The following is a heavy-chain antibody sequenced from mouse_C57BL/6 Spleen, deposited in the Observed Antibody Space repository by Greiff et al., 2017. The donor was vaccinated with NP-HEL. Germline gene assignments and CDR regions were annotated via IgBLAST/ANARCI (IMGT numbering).Heavy chain of an antibody. CDR2: IYPSDSET. J-gene: IGHJ2*01. V-gene: IGHV1-61*01. Sequence: VQLQQPGAELVRPGSSVKLSCKASGYTFTSYWMDWVKQRPGQGLEWIGNIYPSDSETHYNQKFKDKATLTVDKSSSTAYMQLSSLTSEDSAVYYCARWRGYDGFDYWGQGTTLTVSS. CDR3: ARWRGYDGFDY. D-gene: IGHD2-2*01. CDR1: GYTFTSYW.